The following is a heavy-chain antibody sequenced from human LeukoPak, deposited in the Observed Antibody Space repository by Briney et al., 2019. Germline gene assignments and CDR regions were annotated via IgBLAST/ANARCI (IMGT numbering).Heavy chain of an antibody. CDR2: IWYDGSNK. CDR1: GFTFSSYG. Sequence: GGSLRLSCAASGFTFSSYGMHWVRQAPGKGLGWVAVIWYDGSNKYYADSVKGRFTISRDNSKNTLYLQMNSLRAEDAAVYYCARVRSPYSSTPSFQHWGQGTLVTVSS. V-gene: IGHV3-33*01. D-gene: IGHD6-13*01. CDR3: ARVRSPYSSTPSFQH. J-gene: IGHJ1*01.